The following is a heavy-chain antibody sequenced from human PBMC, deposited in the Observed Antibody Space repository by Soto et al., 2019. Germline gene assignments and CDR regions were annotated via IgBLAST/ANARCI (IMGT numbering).Heavy chain of an antibody. CDR3: AKDIVVVPAAPKRDYYYYGMDV. D-gene: IGHD2-2*01. Sequence: HPGGSLRLSCAASGFTFSSYAMSWVRQAPGKGLEWVSAISGSGGSTYYADSVKGRFTISRDNSKNTLYLQMNSLRAEDTAVYYCAKDIVVVPAAPKRDYYYYGMDVWGQGTTVTVSS. CDR1: GFTFSSYA. V-gene: IGHV3-23*01. J-gene: IGHJ6*02. CDR2: ISGSGGST.